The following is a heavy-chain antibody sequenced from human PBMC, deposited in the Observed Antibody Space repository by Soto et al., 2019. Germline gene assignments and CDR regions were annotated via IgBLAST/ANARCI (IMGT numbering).Heavy chain of an antibody. CDR2: ISYDGRNK. CDR1: GFTFSSYG. Sequence: QVQLVESGGGVVQPGRSLRLSCAASGFTFSSYGMHWVRQAPGKGLEWVAVISYDGRNKNYADSVKGRFTISRDNSKNTLYLQMNSMRAEDTAVYYCAKDRGVEVNTSFFDYWGQGTLVTVSS. J-gene: IGHJ4*02. CDR3: AKDRGVEVNTSFFDY. V-gene: IGHV3-30*18. D-gene: IGHD3-22*01.